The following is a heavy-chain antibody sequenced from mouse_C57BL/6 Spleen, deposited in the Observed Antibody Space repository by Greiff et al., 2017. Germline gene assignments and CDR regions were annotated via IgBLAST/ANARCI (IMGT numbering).Heavy chain of an antibody. Sequence: VQLKESGGDLVKPGGSLKLSCAASGFTFSSYGMSWVRQTPDKRLEWVATISSGGSYTYYPDSVKGRFTISRDNAKNTLYLQRSSLKSEDTAMYYCARQGDYYGSSYGWYFDVWGTGTTVTVSS. CDR1: GFTFSSYG. V-gene: IGHV5-6*01. CDR2: ISSGGSYT. CDR3: ARQGDYYGSSYGWYFDV. J-gene: IGHJ1*03. D-gene: IGHD1-1*01.